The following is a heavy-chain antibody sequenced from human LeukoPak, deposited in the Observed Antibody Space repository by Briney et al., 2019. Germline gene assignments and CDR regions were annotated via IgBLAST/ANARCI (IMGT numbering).Heavy chain of an antibody. CDR2: INSDGSST. V-gene: IGHV3-74*01. CDR1: GFTFSSYE. CDR3: ARGRDWSPPGY. Sequence: GGSLRLSCAASGFTFSSYEMNWVRQAPGKGLVWVSRINSDGSSTSYADSVKGRFTISRDNAKNTLYLQMNSLRAEDTAVYYCARGRDWSPPGYWGQGTLVTVSS. J-gene: IGHJ4*02. D-gene: IGHD3-3*01.